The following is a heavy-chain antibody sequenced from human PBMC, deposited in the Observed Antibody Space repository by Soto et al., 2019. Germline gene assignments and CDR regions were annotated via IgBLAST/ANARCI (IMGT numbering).Heavy chain of an antibody. CDR2: MNPNSGNT. Sequence: ASVKVSCKASGYTFTSYDINWVRQATGQGLERMGWMNPNSGNTGYAQKFQGRVTMTRNTSISTAYMELSSLRSEDTAVYYCARGRVEYYYYYMDVWGKGTTVTVSS. V-gene: IGHV1-8*01. CDR1: GYTFTSYD. CDR3: ARGRVEYYYYYMDV. J-gene: IGHJ6*03.